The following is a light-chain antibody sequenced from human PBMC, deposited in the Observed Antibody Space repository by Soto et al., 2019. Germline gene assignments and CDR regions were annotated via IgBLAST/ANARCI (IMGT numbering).Light chain of an antibody. CDR2: DAS. V-gene: IGKV3-11*01. CDR3: QQRLSCPPLT. CDR1: QSISRY. Sequence: EIVLTQSPATLSLSPGERATLSCRASQSISRYLAWYQQKPGQAPRLLIHDASNRATGIPARFSGSGSETDFSLTISCLEPEDFAVYYCQQRLSCPPLTFGGGTKVENK. J-gene: IGKJ4*01.